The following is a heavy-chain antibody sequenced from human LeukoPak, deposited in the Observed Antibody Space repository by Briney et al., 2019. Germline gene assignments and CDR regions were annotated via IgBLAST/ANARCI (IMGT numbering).Heavy chain of an antibody. Sequence: GGSLRLSCAASGFTFSSSAMHWVRQAPDKGLEWVAVISYDGSNKYYADSVKGRFTISRDNSKNTLYLQMNSLRAYDTAVYYCARDRDSSGWYEGFDYWGQGTLVTVSS. V-gene: IGHV3-30-3*01. CDR2: ISYDGSNK. J-gene: IGHJ4*02. D-gene: IGHD6-19*01. CDR3: ARDRDSSGWYEGFDY. CDR1: GFTFSSSA.